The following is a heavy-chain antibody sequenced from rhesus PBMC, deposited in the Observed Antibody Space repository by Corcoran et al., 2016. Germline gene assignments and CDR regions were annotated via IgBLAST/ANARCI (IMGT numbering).Heavy chain of an antibody. CDR1: GFTFRSYG. J-gene: IGHJ4*01. D-gene: IGHD6-25*01. CDR2: INSDGGST. Sequence: EVQLVETGGGLVQPGGSLKLSCVASGFTFRSYGMRWVRQAPGKGLEWVSGINSDGGSTYYADCVEGRFTISRDKSKNTRSLKRNSLRPEDTAVYYCRGGNWEGDYWGQGVLVTVSS. CDR3: RGGNWEGDY. V-gene: IGHV3S5*01.